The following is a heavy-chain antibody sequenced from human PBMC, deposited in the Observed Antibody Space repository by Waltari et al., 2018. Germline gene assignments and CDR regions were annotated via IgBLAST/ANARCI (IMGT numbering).Heavy chain of an antibody. V-gene: IGHV1-46*01. Sequence: QVQLVQSGAEVKKPGASVKVSCKASGYTFTSYYMHWVRQAPGQGLEWMGIIKPSGGSTSYAQKFQGRVTMTRDTSTSTVYMELSSLRSEDTAVYYCASSYDSSGYYAENWFDPWGQGTLVTVSS. J-gene: IGHJ5*02. CDR3: ASSYDSSGYYAENWFDP. D-gene: IGHD3-22*01. CDR2: IKPSGGST. CDR1: GYTFTSYY.